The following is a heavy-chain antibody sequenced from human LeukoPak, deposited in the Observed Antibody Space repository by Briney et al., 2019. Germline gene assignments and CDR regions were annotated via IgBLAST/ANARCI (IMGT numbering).Heavy chain of an antibody. Sequence: PSETLSLTCTVSGGSISSSSYYWGWIRQPPGKGLEWIGSIYYSGSTYYNPSLKSRVTISVDTSKNQFSLILTSVTAADTAIYYCARAETDHYYFDHLGQGILVTVSS. V-gene: IGHV4-39*07. J-gene: IGHJ4*02. CDR1: GGSISSSSYY. D-gene: IGHD1-1*01. CDR3: ARAETDHYYFDH. CDR2: IYYSGST.